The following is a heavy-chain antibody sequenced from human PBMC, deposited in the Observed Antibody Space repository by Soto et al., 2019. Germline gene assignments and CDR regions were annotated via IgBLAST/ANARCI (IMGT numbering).Heavy chain of an antibody. J-gene: IGHJ4*02. CDR1: GGSFSGYY. Sequence: QVQLQQCGAGLLKPSETLSLTCAVYGGSFSGYYWSWIRHPPGKGLEWIGEINHSGSTNYNPSLKSRVTISVDTSKNQFSLKLSSVTAADTAVYYCARGYSSGWYAYGGQGTLVTVSS. D-gene: IGHD6-19*01. CDR2: INHSGST. CDR3: ARGYSSGWYAY. V-gene: IGHV4-34*01.